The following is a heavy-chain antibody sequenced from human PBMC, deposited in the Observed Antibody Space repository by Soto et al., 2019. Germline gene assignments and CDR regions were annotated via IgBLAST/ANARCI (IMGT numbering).Heavy chain of an antibody. CDR1: GFTFSSYG. CDR3: AKEFYYYGSGSYYLCDY. CDR2: ISYDGSNK. V-gene: IGHV3-30*18. J-gene: IGHJ4*02. Sequence: QRLSCAASGFTFSSYGMHWVRQAPGKGLEWVAVISYDGSNKYYADSVKGRFTISRDNSKNTLYLQMNSLRAEDTAVYYCAKEFYYYGSGSYYLCDYWGQGTLVTVSS. D-gene: IGHD3-10*01.